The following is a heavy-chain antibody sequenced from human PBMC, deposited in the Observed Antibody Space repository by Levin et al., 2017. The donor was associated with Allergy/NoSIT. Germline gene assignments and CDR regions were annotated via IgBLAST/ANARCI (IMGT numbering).Heavy chain of an antibody. CDR3: ARGVTAQSGSSLGY. J-gene: IGHJ4*02. V-gene: IGHV3-74*01. CDR1: GFTFSSYW. CDR2: IKSDGSST. Sequence: LSLTCAASGFTFSSYWMHWVRQAPGKGLVWVSRIKSDGSSTGYADSVKGRFTISRDNAKNTLYLQMNSLRAEDTGVYYCARGVTAQSGSSLGYWGQGTLVTVSS. D-gene: IGHD6-13*01.